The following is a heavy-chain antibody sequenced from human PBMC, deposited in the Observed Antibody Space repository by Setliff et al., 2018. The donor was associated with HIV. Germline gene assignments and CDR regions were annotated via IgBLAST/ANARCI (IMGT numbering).Heavy chain of an antibody. CDR3: AHMNYDPLTGYYTGFDY. V-gene: IGHV2-5*02. D-gene: IGHD3-9*01. CDR1: GFTVTGGGVG. CDR2: IFGDDDK. Sequence: SGPTLVNPTQTVTLTCTFSGFTVTGGGVGVGWIRQPPGKGLEWLALIFGDDDKRYTPSLRRRLSITKDTSKSQVTLTMTNMDPVDTATYYCAHMNYDPLTGYYTGFDYWGQGILVTVSS. J-gene: IGHJ4*02.